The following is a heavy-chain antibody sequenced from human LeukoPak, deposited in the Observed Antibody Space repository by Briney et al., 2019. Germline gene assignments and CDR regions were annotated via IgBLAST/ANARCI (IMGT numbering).Heavy chain of an antibody. CDR3: ARGLGDYFDY. CDR2: IYNTGTT. V-gene: IGHV4-4*07. Sequence: SETLSLTCTVSGGSISSFYWTWIRQPAGKGLEWVGRIYNTGTTDYNPSLKSRVTMSVDRSKNPFFLKLSSVTAADTAVYYCARGLGDYFDYWGQGTLVTVSS. J-gene: IGHJ4*02. D-gene: IGHD3-16*01. CDR1: GGSISSFY.